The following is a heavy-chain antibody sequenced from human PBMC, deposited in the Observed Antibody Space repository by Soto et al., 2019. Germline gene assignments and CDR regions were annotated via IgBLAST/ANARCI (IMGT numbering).Heavy chain of an antibody. J-gene: IGHJ3*02. CDR2: IVPILGIG. CDR1: GGTFSSYT. CDR3: ARAIAVAGKTSDVFDI. V-gene: IGHV1-69*02. D-gene: IGHD6-19*01. Sequence: QVQLVQSGAEVKKPGSSVKVSCKASGGTFSSYTFSWVRQAPGQGLEWMGRIVPILGIGNYAQKFQGSVTITADKSTSTAYMELCSLRTEDTAVYYCARAIAVAGKTSDVFDIWGQGTMVTVSS.